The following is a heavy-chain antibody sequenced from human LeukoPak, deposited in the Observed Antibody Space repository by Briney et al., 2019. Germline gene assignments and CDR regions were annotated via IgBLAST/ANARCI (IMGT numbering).Heavy chain of an antibody. CDR2: IKQDGSEK. V-gene: IGHV3-7*01. Sequence: PGGSLRLSCAASGFIFSSYWMSWVRQAPGKGLEWVANIKQDGSEKYYVDSVKGRFTISRDNAKNSLYLQMNSLRAEDTAVYYCARVPIGGILRWEYWGQGTLVTVSS. D-gene: IGHD2-21*01. CDR3: ARVPIGGILRWEY. CDR1: GFIFSSYW. J-gene: IGHJ4*02.